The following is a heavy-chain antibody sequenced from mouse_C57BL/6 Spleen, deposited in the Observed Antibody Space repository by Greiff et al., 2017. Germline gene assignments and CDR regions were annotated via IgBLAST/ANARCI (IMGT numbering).Heavy chain of an antibody. Sequence: EVQLVESGPGLVKPSQSLSLTCSVTGYSITSGYYWNWIRQFPGNKLEWMGYISYDGSNNYNPSLKNRIPITRDTSKNQFFLKLNSVTTEDTATYYCARDLYFDVWGTGTTVTVSS. CDR2: ISYDGSN. CDR1: GYSITSGYY. CDR3: ARDLYFDV. J-gene: IGHJ1*03. V-gene: IGHV3-6*01.